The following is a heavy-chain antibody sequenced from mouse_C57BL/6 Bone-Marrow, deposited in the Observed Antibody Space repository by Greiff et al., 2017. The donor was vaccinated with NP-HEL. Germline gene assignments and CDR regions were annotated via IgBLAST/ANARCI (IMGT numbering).Heavy chain of an antibody. CDR3: AGSNPFAY. CDR1: GFTFSSYG. D-gene: IGHD2-5*01. CDR2: ISSGGSYT. J-gene: IGHJ3*01. Sequence: EVNVVESGGDLVKPGGSLKLSCAASGFTFSSYGMSWVRQTPDKRLEWVATISSGGSYTYYPDSVKGRFTISRDNAKNTLYLQMSSLKSEDTAMYYCAGSNPFAYWGQGTLVTVSA. V-gene: IGHV5-6*01.